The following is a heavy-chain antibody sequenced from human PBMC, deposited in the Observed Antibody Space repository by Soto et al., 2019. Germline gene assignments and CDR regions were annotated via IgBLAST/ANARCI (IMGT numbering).Heavy chain of an antibody. V-gene: IGHV3-30*18. CDR2: ISYDGSNK. D-gene: IGHD1-1*01. CDR1: GFTFSSYG. J-gene: IGHJ3*02. CDR3: SKGLKGWFSQLPDAFYI. Sequence: QVQLVESGGGVVQPGRSLRLSCAASGFTFSSYGMHWVRQAPGKGLEWVAVISYDGSNKYYADSVKGRFTISRDNSKNSLYLQINSMRAENMAVYYCSKGLKGWFSQLPDAFYIWVQGSMVIVSS.